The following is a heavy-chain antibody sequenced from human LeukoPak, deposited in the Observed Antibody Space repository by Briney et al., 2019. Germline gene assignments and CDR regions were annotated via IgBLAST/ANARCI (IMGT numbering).Heavy chain of an antibody. J-gene: IGHJ4*02. Sequence: SVKVSCKASGGTFNSYTISWVRQAPGQGPEWMGGIIPIFGTANYAQKFQGRVTITADESMSTAYMELSSLTSEDTAVYYCARPSSTSWKYQFDYWGQGTLVTVSS. V-gene: IGHV1-69*13. CDR2: IIPIFGTA. D-gene: IGHD2-2*01. CDR1: GGTFNSYT. CDR3: ARPSSTSWKYQFDY.